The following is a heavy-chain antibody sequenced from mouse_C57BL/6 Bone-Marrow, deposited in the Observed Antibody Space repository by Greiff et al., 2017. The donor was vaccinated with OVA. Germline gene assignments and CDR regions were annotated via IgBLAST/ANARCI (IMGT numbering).Heavy chain of an antibody. J-gene: IGHJ4*01. V-gene: IGHV5-6*01. Sequence: EVKLMESGGDLVKPGGSLKLSCAASGFTFSSYGMSWVRQTPDKRLEWVATISSGGSYTYYPDSVKVRFTISRDNAKNTLYLQMSSLKSEDTAMYYCARQDGYYTYYYAMDYWGQGTSVTVSS. CDR3: ARQDGYYTYYYAMDY. CDR1: GFTFSSYG. D-gene: IGHD2-3*01. CDR2: ISSGGSYT.